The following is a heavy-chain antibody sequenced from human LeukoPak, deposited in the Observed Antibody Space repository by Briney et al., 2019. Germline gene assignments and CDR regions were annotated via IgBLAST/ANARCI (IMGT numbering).Heavy chain of an antibody. Sequence: PGGSLRLSCAASGFTFSSYSMNWVRQAPGKGLEGVSYISSSSSTIYYADSVKGRFTISRDNAKNSMYLQMNSLRAEDTAVYYCARDKDYYGSGRPFWGQGTLVTVSS. CDR2: ISSSSSTI. J-gene: IGHJ4*02. CDR1: GFTFSSYS. V-gene: IGHV3-48*01. CDR3: ARDKDYYGSGRPF. D-gene: IGHD3-10*01.